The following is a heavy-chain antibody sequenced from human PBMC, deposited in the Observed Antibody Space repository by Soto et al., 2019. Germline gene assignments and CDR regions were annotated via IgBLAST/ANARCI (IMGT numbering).Heavy chain of an antibody. D-gene: IGHD3-22*01. CDR2: ISYDGSNK. CDR3: AKDPLLYYDSSGYQTP. CDR1: GFTFSSYG. V-gene: IGHV3-30*18. J-gene: IGHJ5*02. Sequence: GGSLRLSCAASGFTFSSYGMHWVRQAPGKGLEWVAVISYDGSNKYYADSVKGRFTISRDNSKNTLYLQMNSLRAEDTAVYYCAKDPLLYYDSSGYQTPWGQGTLVTVS.